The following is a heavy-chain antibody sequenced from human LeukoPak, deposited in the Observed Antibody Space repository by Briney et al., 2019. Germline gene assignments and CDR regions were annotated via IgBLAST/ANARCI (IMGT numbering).Heavy chain of an antibody. J-gene: IGHJ4*02. CDR1: GINFRSSG. D-gene: IGHD3-22*01. CDR2: IQNDGSDK. Sequence: GGSLRLSCAASGINFRSSGMHWVRQAPGKGLEWVTFIQNDGSDKYYAASVKGRFTVSRDNSENTLYLQMNGLRAEDTAVYYCAKDKGSYYDPMYYFDYWGQGTLVTVSS. V-gene: IGHV3-30*02. CDR3: AKDKGSYYDPMYYFDY.